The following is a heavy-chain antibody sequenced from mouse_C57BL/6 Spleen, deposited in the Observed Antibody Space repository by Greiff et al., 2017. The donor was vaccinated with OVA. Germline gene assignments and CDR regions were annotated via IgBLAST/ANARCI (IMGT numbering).Heavy chain of an antibody. D-gene: IGHD2-5*01. J-gene: IGHJ2*01. CDR1: GFTFSDYG. V-gene: IGHV5-17*01. CDR3: ARLSNPFDY. Sequence: EVKLVESGGGLVKPGGSLKLSCAASGFTFSDYGMHWVRQAPEKGLEWVAYISSGSSTIYYADTVKGRFTISRDNAKNTLFLQMTSLRSEDTAMYYCARLSNPFDYWGQGTTLTVSS. CDR2: ISSGSSTI.